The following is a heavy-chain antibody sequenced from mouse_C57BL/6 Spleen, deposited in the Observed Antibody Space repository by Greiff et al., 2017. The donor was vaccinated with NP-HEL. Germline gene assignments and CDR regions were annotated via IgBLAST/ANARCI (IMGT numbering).Heavy chain of an antibody. CDR3: TTLYYAMDY. CDR2: IDPENGDT. V-gene: IGHV14-4*01. J-gene: IGHJ4*01. CDR1: GFNIKDDY. Sequence: EVHLVESGAELVRPGASVKLSCTASGFNIKDDYMHWVKQRPEQGLEWIGWIDPENGDTEYASKFQGKATITADTSSNTAYLQLSSLTSEDTAVYYCTTLYYAMDYWGQGTSVTVSA.